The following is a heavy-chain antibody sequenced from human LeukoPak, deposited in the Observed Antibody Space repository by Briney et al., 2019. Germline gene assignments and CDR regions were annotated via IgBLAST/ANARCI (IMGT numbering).Heavy chain of an antibody. CDR1: GGSISSYY. CDR3: ARSTNHTIFGVVIPTYYFDY. V-gene: IGHV4-59*12. J-gene: IGHJ4*02. Sequence: SETLSLTCTVSGGSISSYYGSWIRQPPGKGLEWIGYIYYSGSTNYNPSLKSRVTISVDTSKNQFSLKLSSVTAADTAVYYCARSTNHTIFGVVIPTYYFDYWGQGTLVTVSS. CDR2: IYYSGST. D-gene: IGHD3-3*01.